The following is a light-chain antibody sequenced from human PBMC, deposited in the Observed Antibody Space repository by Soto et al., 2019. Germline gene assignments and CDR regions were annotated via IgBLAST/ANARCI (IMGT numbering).Light chain of an antibody. CDR2: SNN. CDR1: SSNIGSNT. J-gene: IGLJ2*01. CDR3: AAWDDSRNAVV. V-gene: IGLV1-44*01. Sequence: QSVLTQPPSASGTPGQRVTISCSGGSSNIGSNTVNWYQQLPGTAPNLLIYSNNQRPSGVPDRFSGSKSGTSASLAISGLQSEDEADYYCAAWDDSRNAVVFGGGTKLTVL.